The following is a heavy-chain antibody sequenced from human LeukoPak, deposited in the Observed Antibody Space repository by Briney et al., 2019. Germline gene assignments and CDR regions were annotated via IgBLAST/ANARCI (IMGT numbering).Heavy chain of an antibody. Sequence: SETLSLTCAVYGGSFSGYYWSWIRQPPGKGLEWIGEINHSGGTNYNPSLKSRVTISVDTSKNQFSLKLSSVTAADTAVYYCARKGYSGSYGTNYWGQGTLVTVSS. CDR2: INHSGGT. J-gene: IGHJ4*02. D-gene: IGHD1-26*01. V-gene: IGHV4-34*01. CDR1: GGSFSGYY. CDR3: ARKGYSGSYGTNY.